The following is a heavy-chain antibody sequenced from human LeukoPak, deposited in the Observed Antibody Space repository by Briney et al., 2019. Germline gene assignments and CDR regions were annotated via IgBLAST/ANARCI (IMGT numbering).Heavy chain of an antibody. Sequence: GGSLRLSCAASGFTFSTYAMHWVRQAPGKGLEYVSAISTNGDSTYYADSVKGRFTISRDNSKNTLFLQMVSLRADDMAVYYCARWGSTSCYDYWGQGTLVTVSS. CDR3: ARWGSTSCYDY. CDR1: GFTFSTYA. D-gene: IGHD2-2*01. J-gene: IGHJ4*02. V-gene: IGHV3-64*02. CDR2: ISTNGDST.